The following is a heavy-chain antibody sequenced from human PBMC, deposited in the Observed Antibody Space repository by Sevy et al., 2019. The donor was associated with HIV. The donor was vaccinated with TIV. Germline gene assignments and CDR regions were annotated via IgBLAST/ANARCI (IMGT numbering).Heavy chain of an antibody. V-gene: IGHV4-30-4*01. CDR2: IYYSGST. Sequence: SETLSLTCTVSGGSISSGDYYWSWIRQPPGKGLEWIGYIYYSGSTYYNPSLKSRVTISVDTSKNQFSLKLSSVTAADTAVYYCARDILSNGGFGELLSYNWFDPWGQGTLVTVSS. D-gene: IGHD3-10*01. CDR3: ARDILSNGGFGELLSYNWFDP. CDR1: GGSISSGDYY. J-gene: IGHJ5*02.